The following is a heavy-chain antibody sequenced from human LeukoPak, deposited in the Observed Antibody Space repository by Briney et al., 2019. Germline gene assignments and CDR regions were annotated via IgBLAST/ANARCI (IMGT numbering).Heavy chain of an antibody. V-gene: IGHV6-1*01. CDR2: TYYRSKWYN. J-gene: IGHJ6*02. CDR3: ARDRKVATSDQYYYYYYGMDV. Sequence: SQTLSLTCAISGDSVSSNSAAWNWIRQSPSRGLEWLGRTYYRSKWYNDYAVSVKGRITINPDTSKNQFSLQLNSVTPEDTAVYYCARDRKVATSDQYYYYYYGMDVWGQGTTVTVSS. D-gene: IGHD5-12*01. CDR1: GDSVSSNSAA.